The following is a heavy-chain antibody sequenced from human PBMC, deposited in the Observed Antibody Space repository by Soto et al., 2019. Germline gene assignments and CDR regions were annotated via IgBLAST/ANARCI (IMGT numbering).Heavy chain of an antibody. CDR1: EYTFVNHD. CDR2: MNPNSGNS. V-gene: IGHV1-8*01. CDR3: ARGWGRWPHEKPGDY. D-gene: IGHD3-16*01. Sequence: QVQLVQSGAELKEPGASVKVSCTASEYTFVNHDINWVRQAPGRGLEWMGWMNPNSGNSGFAQKFQDRVTMTRDTSRDTAYMELRNLRSEDTAVYYCARGWGRWPHEKPGDYWGQGTLVTV. J-gene: IGHJ4*02.